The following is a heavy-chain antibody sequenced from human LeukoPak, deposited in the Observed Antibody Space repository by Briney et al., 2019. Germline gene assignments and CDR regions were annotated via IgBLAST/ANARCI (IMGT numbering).Heavy chain of an antibody. D-gene: IGHD3-9*01. CDR1: GGTFSSYA. CDR3: ARDRYFDWLLYFDY. CDR2: IIPIFGTA. V-gene: IGHV1-69*13. Sequence: SVKVSCKASGGTFSSYAISWVRQAPGQALEWMGGIIPIFGTANYAQKFQGRVTITADESTSTAYMELSSLRSEDTAVYYCARDRYFDWLLYFDYWGQGTLVTVSS. J-gene: IGHJ4*02.